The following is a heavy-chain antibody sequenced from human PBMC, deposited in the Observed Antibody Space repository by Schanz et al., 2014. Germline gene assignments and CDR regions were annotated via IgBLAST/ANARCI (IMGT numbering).Heavy chain of an antibody. J-gene: IGHJ4*02. V-gene: IGHV4-59*08. CDR3: ARLGGYRNDY. D-gene: IGHD5-12*01. CDR1: GGSIRSLY. Sequence: QVQLQESGPGLVKPSETLSLTCTVSGGSIRSLYWSWIRQPPGKGLEWLAYIDYSGYSNYSPSLESRLTISMDTSKNQFSLKLTSLTAADTAVYYCARLGGYRNDYWGQGTLVTVSS. CDR2: IDYSGYS.